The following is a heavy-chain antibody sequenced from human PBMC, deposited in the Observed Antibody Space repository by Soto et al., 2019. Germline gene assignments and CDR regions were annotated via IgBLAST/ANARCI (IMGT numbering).Heavy chain of an antibody. V-gene: IGHV4-34*01. CDR2: INHSGSA. Sequence: SETLSLTCDVYGGSFSDYIWTWIRQTPGKGLQWIGQINHSGSANYNPSLKSRVTISVHTSSSQFSLELSSVTAADTAVFYCARGLISGSHYSGGWYYFDSWGQGTQVTVSS. CDR3: ARGLISGSHYSGGWYYFDS. J-gene: IGHJ4*02. D-gene: IGHD1-26*01. CDR1: GGSFSDYI.